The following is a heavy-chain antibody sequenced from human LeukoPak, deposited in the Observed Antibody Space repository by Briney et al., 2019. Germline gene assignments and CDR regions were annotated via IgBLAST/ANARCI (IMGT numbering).Heavy chain of an antibody. J-gene: IGHJ6*02. V-gene: IGHV3-23*01. CDR1: GFTFSSYA. CDR3: ARDPRTFYYYGMDV. D-gene: IGHD2-2*01. CDR2: ISGSGGST. Sequence: PGGSLRLSCAASGFTFSSYAMSWVRQAPGKGLEWVSAISGSGGSTYYADSVKGRFTFSRDNSKNTLYLQMNSLRAEDTAVYYCARDPRTFYYYGMDVWGQGTTVTVSS.